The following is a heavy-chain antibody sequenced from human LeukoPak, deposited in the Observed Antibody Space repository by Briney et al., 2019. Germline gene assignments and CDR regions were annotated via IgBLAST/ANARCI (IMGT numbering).Heavy chain of an antibody. J-gene: IGHJ6*03. Sequence: GGSLRLSCAASGFTFSSYGMHWARQAPGKGLEWVAVIWYDGSNKYYADSVKGRFTISRDNSKNTLYLQMNSLRAEDTAVYYCAKDIYYYYYYMDVWGKGTTVTVSS. V-gene: IGHV3-33*06. CDR1: GFTFSSYG. CDR3: AKDIYYYYYYMDV. CDR2: IWYDGSNK.